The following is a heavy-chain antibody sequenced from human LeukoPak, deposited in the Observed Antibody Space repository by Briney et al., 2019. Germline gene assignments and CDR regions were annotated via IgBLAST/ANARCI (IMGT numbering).Heavy chain of an antibody. CDR2: IHRSGSP. D-gene: IGHD1-14*01. V-gene: IGHV4-4*02. Sequence: SETLSLTCTVSLDSTTSNFWSWVRQPPGKGLEWIGEIHRSGSPNYNPSLQSRVTISMDRPRNQIALELSSVTAADTAVYYCAREVLGGFNPGAYWGQGTLVTVSS. CDR3: AREVLGGFNPGAY. J-gene: IGHJ4*02. CDR1: LDSTTSNF.